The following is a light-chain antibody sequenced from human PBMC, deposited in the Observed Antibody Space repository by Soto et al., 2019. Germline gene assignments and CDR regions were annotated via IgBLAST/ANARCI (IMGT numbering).Light chain of an antibody. CDR1: QSISSW. CDR3: QQYNSYSLT. V-gene: IGKV1-5*01. CDR2: DAS. Sequence: DIQMTQSPSTLSASVGDRVTITCRASQSISSWLAWYQQKPGKAPKLLIYDASSLESGVPSRFSGSGSGTEFTLTISSLQPDDSATYYRQQYNSYSLTFGGGTKVDIK. J-gene: IGKJ4*01.